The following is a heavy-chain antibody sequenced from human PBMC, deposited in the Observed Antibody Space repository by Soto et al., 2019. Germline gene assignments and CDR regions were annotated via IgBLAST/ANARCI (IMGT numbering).Heavy chain of an antibody. CDR2: IGTSGGT. CDR3: AGPHYYISSRYYFPNVY. J-gene: IGHJ4*02. Sequence: GGSLRLSCAASGFTYINYAMSWVRQAPGKGLEWVSTIGTSGGTYYPDSVRGRFTISRDNSKNTLYLQMNSLRAEDTAVYYCAGPHYYISSRYYFPNVYWCPGTLVTVSS. CDR1: GFTYINYA. V-gene: IGHV3-23*01. D-gene: IGHD3-22*01.